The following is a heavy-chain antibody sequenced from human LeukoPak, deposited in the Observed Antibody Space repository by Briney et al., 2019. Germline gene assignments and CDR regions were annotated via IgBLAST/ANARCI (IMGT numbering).Heavy chain of an antibody. CDR3: ARPAPVLGDAFDI. J-gene: IGHJ3*02. CDR1: GGSISSYY. D-gene: IGHD3-16*01. V-gene: IGHV4-59*08. CDR2: IYYSGST. Sequence: SETLSLTCTVSGGSISSYYWSWIRQPPGKGLEWIGYIYYSGSTNYNPSLKSRVTISVDTPKNQFSLKLSSVTAADTAVYYCARPAPVLGDAFDIWGQGTMVTVSS.